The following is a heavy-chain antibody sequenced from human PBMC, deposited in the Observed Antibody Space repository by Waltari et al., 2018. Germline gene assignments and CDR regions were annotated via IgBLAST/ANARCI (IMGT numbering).Heavy chain of an antibody. CDR1: GGSISSGSYY. V-gene: IGHV4-61*02. CDR2: IYTSGST. Sequence: QVQLQESGPGLVKPSQTLSLTCTVSGGSISSGSYYWSWIRQPAGKGLEWIGRIYTSGSTTYNPSLKSRVTISVDTSKNQFSLKLSSVTAADTAVYYCARESRDYDFWSGYSVLNWFDPWGQGTLVTVSS. CDR3: ARESRDYDFWSGYSVLNWFDP. J-gene: IGHJ5*02. D-gene: IGHD3-3*01.